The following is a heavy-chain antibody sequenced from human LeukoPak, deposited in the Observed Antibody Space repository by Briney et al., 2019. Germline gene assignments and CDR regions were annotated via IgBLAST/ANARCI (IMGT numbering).Heavy chain of an antibody. Sequence: GGSLGLSWEASGLTLRSYAMHWARKAPGKGPEGGEVIGYDGSNKYYADSVKGRFTISRGNSKNTLYLQMNSLRAEDTAVYYCARSDSSLVVVAAHHYYYGMDVWGQGTTVTVSS. J-gene: IGHJ6*02. D-gene: IGHD2-15*01. CDR3: ARSDSSLVVVAAHHYYYGMDV. V-gene: IGHV3-33*01. CDR2: IGYDGSNK. CDR1: GLTLRSYA.